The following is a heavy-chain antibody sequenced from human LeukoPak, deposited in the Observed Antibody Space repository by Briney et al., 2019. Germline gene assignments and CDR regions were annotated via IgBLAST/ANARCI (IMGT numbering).Heavy chain of an antibody. J-gene: IGHJ3*02. V-gene: IGHV4-59*12. CDR3: ARELYYYDSSGWQPPQPPLDAFDI. CDR2: IYYSGST. CDR1: GGSINSYY. Sequence: PSETLSLTCTVSGGSINSYYWSWIRQPPGKGLEWIGYIYYSGSTYYNPSLKSRVTISVDTSKNQFSLKLSSVTAADTAVYYCARELYYYDSSGWQPPQPPLDAFDIWGQGTMVTVSS. D-gene: IGHD3-22*01.